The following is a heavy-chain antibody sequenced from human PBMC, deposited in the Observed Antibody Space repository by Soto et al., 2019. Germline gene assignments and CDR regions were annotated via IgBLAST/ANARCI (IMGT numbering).Heavy chain of an antibody. CDR1: GFTFSSYS. V-gene: IGHV3-64*01. CDR2: ISSNGGST. D-gene: IGHD5-12*01. Sequence: GSLRLSCAASGFTFSSYSMHWVRQAPGKGLEYVSAISSNGGSTDYANSVKGRFTISRDNSKNTLYLQMGSLRAEDMAVYYCARGSNGYHSDYWGQGTLVTVSS. CDR3: ARGSNGYHSDY. J-gene: IGHJ4*02.